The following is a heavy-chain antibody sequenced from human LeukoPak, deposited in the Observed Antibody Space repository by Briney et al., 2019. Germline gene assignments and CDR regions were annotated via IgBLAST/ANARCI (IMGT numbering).Heavy chain of an antibody. Sequence: SETLSLSCTVSGGSISNSRYYWGWMRQPPGKGLEWIGSIYYSGNTYYNPSLKSRVTISVDTSKNQFSLKLSSVTAADTAVYFCVRWAVGATFDYWGQGTLVTVSS. D-gene: IGHD1-26*01. CDR3: VRWAVGATFDY. CDR1: GGSISNSRYY. J-gene: IGHJ4*02. CDR2: IYYSGNT. V-gene: IGHV4-39*01.